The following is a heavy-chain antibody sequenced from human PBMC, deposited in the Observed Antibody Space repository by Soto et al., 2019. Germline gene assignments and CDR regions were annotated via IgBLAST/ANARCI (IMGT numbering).Heavy chain of an antibody. D-gene: IGHD3-10*01. CDR2: IYPPAPHT. Sequence: PGESLKISCKASGYIRNTDWISWVRQKPGQGLEWMGSIYPPAPHTRYSPSFQGRVTISADRSISTAYLQWGSLKASDSAIYYCARQRSMTPVAGDTWGQGNLVTVSS. CDR1: GYIRNTDW. V-gene: IGHV5-51*01. J-gene: IGHJ1*01. CDR3: ARQRSMTPVAGDT.